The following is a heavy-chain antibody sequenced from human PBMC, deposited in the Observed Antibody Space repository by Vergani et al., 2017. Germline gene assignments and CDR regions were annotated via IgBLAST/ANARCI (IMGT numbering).Heavy chain of an antibody. D-gene: IGHD3-22*01. CDR1: GDSVSSNSAA. CDR3: AREDISLTVEGANYMDI. Sequence: QVQLQQSGPGLVKPSQTLLLTCAISGDSVSSNSAAWNWIRQSPSRGLAWLGRTYYRSKWYNDYAASVKSRMTINSDTSKNLFSLQLQSVTPEDTAVYYCAREDISLTVEGANYMDIWGKGTTVTVSS. V-gene: IGHV6-1*01. J-gene: IGHJ6*03. CDR2: TYYRSKWYN.